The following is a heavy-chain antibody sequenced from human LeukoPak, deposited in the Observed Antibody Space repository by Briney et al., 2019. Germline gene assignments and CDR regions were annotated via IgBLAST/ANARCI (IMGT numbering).Heavy chain of an antibody. J-gene: IGHJ3*02. CDR3: ARELLLWFGESPNAFDI. Sequence: GGSLRLSCAASGFTFSDYYMSWIRQAPGKGLEWVSYISSSGSTIYYADSVKGRFTISRDNAKNSLYLQMNSLRAEDTAVYYCARELLLWFGESPNAFDIWGQGTMVTVSS. D-gene: IGHD3-10*01. CDR1: GFTFSDYY. CDR2: ISSSGSTI. V-gene: IGHV3-11*01.